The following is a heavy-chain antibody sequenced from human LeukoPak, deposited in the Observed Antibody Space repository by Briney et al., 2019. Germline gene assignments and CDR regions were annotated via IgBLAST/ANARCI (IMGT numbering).Heavy chain of an antibody. J-gene: IGHJ6*03. CDR2: ISTTGSTI. V-gene: IGHV3-48*02. CDR3: ARDGGGTDYGPNYYFFYMDV. CDR1: GFTFSDYR. D-gene: IGHD4-17*01. Sequence: PGGSLRLSCAASGFTFSDYRMNWVRQAPGTGLEWLSYISTTGSTIYYTDSLKGRFTISRDNAENSLYPQMNSLRDEDTAVYYCARDGGGTDYGPNYYFFYMDVWGKGTTVTVSS.